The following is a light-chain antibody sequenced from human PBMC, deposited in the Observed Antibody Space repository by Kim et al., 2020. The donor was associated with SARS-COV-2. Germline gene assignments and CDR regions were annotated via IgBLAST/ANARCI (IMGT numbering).Light chain of an antibody. CDR1: KVGDKY. CDR2: QDS. V-gene: IGLV3-1*01. J-gene: IGLJ2*01. CDR3: QAWDSSIVV. Sequence: VSQGQTASTPCAGDKVGDKYSCWYQQKPGQSPVLVIYQDSQRPSGIPGRFSGSNSGNTATLTISGTQAMDEADYYWQAWDSSIVVFGGGTKLTVL.